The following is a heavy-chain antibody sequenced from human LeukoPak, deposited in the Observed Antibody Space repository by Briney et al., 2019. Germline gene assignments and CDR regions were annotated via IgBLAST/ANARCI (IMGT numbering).Heavy chain of an antibody. V-gene: IGHV3-49*04. CDR3: SRDPVGGATRGLDL. Sequence: PGGSLRLSCTASGFTLGDYYMTWVRQAPGKGLEWVGFIRSTASGGTTEYAASVKGRFTISRDDSKSIAYLQMSSLKTEDTAVYYCSRDPVGGATRGLDLWGRGTVVTVSS. CDR1: GFTLGDYY. J-gene: IGHJ2*01. D-gene: IGHD1-26*01. CDR2: IRSTASGGTT.